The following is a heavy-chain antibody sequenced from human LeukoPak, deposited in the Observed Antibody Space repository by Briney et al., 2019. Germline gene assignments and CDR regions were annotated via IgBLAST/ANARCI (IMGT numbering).Heavy chain of an antibody. CDR3: ARRCGSTNCHPSLDAFDI. Sequence: ASVKVSCKASGYTFTDYYIHWVRQAPGQGLEWMGWINPKSGGTNYAQKFQGRVSMTRDTSISTAYMELSRLRSDDTAVYYCARRCGSTNCHPSLDAFDIWGQGTMVIVSS. D-gene: IGHD2-2*01. V-gene: IGHV1-2*02. CDR2: INPKSGGT. CDR1: GYTFTDYY. J-gene: IGHJ3*02.